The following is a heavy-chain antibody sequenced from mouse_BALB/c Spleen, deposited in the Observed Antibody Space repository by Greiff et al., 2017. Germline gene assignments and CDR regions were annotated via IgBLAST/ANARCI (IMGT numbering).Heavy chain of an antibody. V-gene: IGHV1S81*02. D-gene: IGHD1-1*01. CDR2: INPSNGGT. Sequence: QVQLQQSGAELVKPGASVKLSCKASGYTFTSYYMYWVKQRPGQGLEWIGEINPSNGGTNFNEKFKSKATLTVDKSSSTAYMQLSSLTSEDSAVYYCTRAVVARDWFADWGQGTLVTVSA. CDR3: TRAVVARDWFAD. J-gene: IGHJ3*01. CDR1: GYTFTSYY.